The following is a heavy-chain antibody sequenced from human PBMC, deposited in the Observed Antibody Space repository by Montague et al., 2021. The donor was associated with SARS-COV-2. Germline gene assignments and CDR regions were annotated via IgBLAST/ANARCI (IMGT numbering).Heavy chain of an antibody. CDR3: ARDPDDDSQGAFDI. D-gene: IGHD3-22*01. V-gene: IGHV3-30*04. CDR2: ISHDGINK. J-gene: IGHJ3*02. Sequence: SLRLSCAASGFTFSGYAMHWVRQAPGKGLEWVAVISHDGINKFYADSVKGRFTISRDNSKNTLYLQMNSLRAEDTAVCYCARDPDDDSQGAFDIWGQGTMVTVSS. CDR1: GFTFSGYA.